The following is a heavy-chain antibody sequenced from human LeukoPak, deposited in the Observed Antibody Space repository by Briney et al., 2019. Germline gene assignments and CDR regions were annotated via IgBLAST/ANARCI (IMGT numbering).Heavy chain of an antibody. CDR2: IPSSGNT. J-gene: IGHJ4*02. CDR3: ARGTLVRGVLRSLYYFDS. CDR1: GGSISNYY. V-gene: IGHV4-59*01. D-gene: IGHD3-10*01. Sequence: PSETLSLTCTVSGGSISNYYWSWIRQPPGKGLEWIGYIPSSGNTNYNPSLKSRLTISLDTSKNQFSLKLSSVTAADTAVYYCARGTLVRGVLRSLYYFDSWGQGTLVTVSS.